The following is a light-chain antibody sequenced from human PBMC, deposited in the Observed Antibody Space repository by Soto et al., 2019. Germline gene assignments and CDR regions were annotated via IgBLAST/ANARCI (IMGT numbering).Light chain of an antibody. V-gene: IGKV3-15*01. J-gene: IGKJ4*01. CDR2: GAS. CDR3: QQYNDWSPLT. CDR1: QSVSGN. Sequence: EIVMTQSPATLSVSPGERATLSCRASQSVSGNLAWYQQKPGQAPRLLIYGASTRATAIPARCSGSGSGTEFTLTTISLQSEDFAVYYWQQYNDWSPLTFGGVTKVEIK.